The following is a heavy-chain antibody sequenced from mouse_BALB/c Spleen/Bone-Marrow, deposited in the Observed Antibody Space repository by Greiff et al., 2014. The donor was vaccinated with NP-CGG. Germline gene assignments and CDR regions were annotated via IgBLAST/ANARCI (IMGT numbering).Heavy chain of an antibody. CDR2: IYPGNSDT. CDR3: TRAMITRAWFAY. J-gene: IGHJ3*01. D-gene: IGHD2-4*01. CDR1: GYTFTSYW. Sequence: EVQLQQSGTVLARPGASVKMSCKASGYTFTSYWMHWVKQRPGQSLEWIGAIYPGNSDTSYNQKFKGKAKLTAVTSTSTAYMELSSLTNEDSAVYYCTRAMITRAWFAYWGQGTLVTVSA. V-gene: IGHV1-5*01.